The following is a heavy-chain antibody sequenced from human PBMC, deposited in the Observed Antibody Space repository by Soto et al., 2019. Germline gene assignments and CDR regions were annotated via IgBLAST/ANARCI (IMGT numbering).Heavy chain of an antibody. CDR2: ISYDGSNK. D-gene: IGHD6-19*01. Sequence: QVQLVESGGGVVQPGRSLRLSCAASGFTFSSYAMHWVRQAPGKGLEWVAVISYDGSNKYYADSVKGRFTISRDNSENTLYLQMNSLRAEDSAVYYCARETQDTYSSGWYSDYWGQGTLVTVSS. J-gene: IGHJ4*02. CDR1: GFTFSSYA. CDR3: ARETQDTYSSGWYSDY. V-gene: IGHV3-30-3*01.